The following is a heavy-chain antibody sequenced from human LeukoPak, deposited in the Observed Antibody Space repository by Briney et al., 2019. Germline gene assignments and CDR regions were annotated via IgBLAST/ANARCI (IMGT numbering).Heavy chain of an antibody. Sequence: SETLSLICTVSGGSISSYYWSWIRQPPGKGLEWIGYIYYSGSTNYNPSLKSRDTISVDTSKNQFSLKLSSVTAADTAVYYCARLHDPQISFNWFDTWGQGTLVTVSS. CDR1: GGSISSYY. CDR2: IYYSGST. D-gene: IGHD3-16*02. J-gene: IGHJ5*02. CDR3: ARLHDPQISFNWFDT. V-gene: IGHV4-59*01.